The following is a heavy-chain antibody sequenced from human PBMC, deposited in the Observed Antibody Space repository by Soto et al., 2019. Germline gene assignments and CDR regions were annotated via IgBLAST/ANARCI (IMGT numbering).Heavy chain of an antibody. CDR3: ARVHYDSVPADY. V-gene: IGHV1-2*02. Sequence: EASVNVSCKASGYTFTAYYMHWVRQAPGQGPEWMGWINPNSGGTNYAQKFQGRVTMTRDTSISTAYMELSRLRSDDTAVYYCARVHYDSVPADYLGQGTQVTVSS. D-gene: IGHD3-22*01. J-gene: IGHJ4*02. CDR2: INPNSGGT. CDR1: GYTFTAYY.